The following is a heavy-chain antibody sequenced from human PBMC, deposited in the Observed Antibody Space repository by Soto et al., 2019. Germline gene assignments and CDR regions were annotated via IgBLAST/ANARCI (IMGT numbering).Heavy chain of an antibody. CDR1: GGSISSGGYS. Sequence: SDTLSLTCAVSGGSISSGGYSWSWIRQPPGKGQEWIGYIYHSGITYYNPSLKSRVTISVDRSKNQFSLKLSSVTAAVTVVYYRAPAGTTVTTIDSWGQGTLVSVSS. D-gene: IGHD4-17*01. J-gene: IGHJ5*01. V-gene: IGHV4-30-2*01. CDR2: IYHSGIT. CDR3: APAGTTVTTIDS.